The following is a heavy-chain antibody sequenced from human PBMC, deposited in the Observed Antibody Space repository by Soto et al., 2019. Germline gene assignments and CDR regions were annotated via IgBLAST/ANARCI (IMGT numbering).Heavy chain of an antibody. CDR2: IIAYNFNT. J-gene: IGHJ4*02. CDR1: GYTFTSYG. V-gene: IGHV1-18*01. CDR3: ARGVGWETLDY. Sequence: ASVKVSCKASGYTFTSYGISLVRQAPVQVLELIVWIIAYNFNTNYSQKLQGRLTIATYTCTITGGMERMSLISDDTAVYYCARGVGWETLDYWGQGTMVTVSS. D-gene: IGHD1-26*01.